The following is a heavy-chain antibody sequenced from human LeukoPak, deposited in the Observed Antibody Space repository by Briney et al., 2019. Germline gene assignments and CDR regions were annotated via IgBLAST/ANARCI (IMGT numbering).Heavy chain of an antibody. V-gene: IGHV1-69*06. J-gene: IGHJ4*02. Sequence: ASVKVSCKASGGTFSSYAISWVRQAPGQGLEWMGGIILIFGTANYAQKFQGRVTITADKSTSTAYMEPSSLRSEDTAVYYCARIIVGAREGYFDYWGRGTLVTVSS. CDR2: IILIFGTA. CDR3: ARIIVGAREGYFDY. D-gene: IGHD1-26*01. CDR1: GGTFSSYA.